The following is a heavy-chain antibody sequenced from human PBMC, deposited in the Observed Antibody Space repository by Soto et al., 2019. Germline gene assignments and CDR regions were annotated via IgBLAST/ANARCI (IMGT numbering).Heavy chain of an antibody. D-gene: IGHD5-12*01. CDR1: GGSISSGDYY. Sequence: QVQLQESGPGLVKPSQTLSLTCTVSGGSISSGDYYWSWIRQPPGKGLEWIGYIYYSGSTYYNPSLKSRVTISVDTSENQFSLKRSSVTAAYTAVYYCAREWLRFIGGLDYWGQGTLVTVSS. J-gene: IGHJ4*02. CDR2: IYYSGST. CDR3: AREWLRFIGGLDY. V-gene: IGHV4-30-4*01.